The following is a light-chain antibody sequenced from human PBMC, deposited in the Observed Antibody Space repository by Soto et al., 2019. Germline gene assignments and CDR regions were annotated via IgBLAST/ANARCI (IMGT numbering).Light chain of an antibody. J-gene: IGKJ1*01. CDR2: DAY. Sequence: EVVLTQSPVTLSLSPGERATLSCRASQSFRGLLAWYQQKPGQAPRLLIYDAYNRATGIPDRFSGSGSGTDFTLTISRLEPEDFAVYCCQQFDGSLWTFGPGTKVEIK. CDR3: QQFDGSLWT. CDR1: QSFRGL. V-gene: IGKV3-11*01.